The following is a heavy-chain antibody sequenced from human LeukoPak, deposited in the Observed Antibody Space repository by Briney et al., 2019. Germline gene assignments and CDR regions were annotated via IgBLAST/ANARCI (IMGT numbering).Heavy chain of an antibody. CDR2: IYYSGST. V-gene: IGHV4-39*01. CDR3: ARRRRRCSGGSCYQFDY. CDR1: GGSISSSSYY. J-gene: IGHJ4*02. D-gene: IGHD2-15*01. Sequence: PSETLSLTCTVSGGSISSSSYYWGWIRQPPGKGLEWIGSIYYSGSTYYNPSLKSRVTISVDTSKNQFSLKLSSVTAADTAVYYCARRRRRCSGGSCYQFDYWGQGTLVTVSS.